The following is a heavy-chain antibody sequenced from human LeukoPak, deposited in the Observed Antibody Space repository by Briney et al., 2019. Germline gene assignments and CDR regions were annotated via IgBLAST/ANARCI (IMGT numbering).Heavy chain of an antibody. J-gene: IGHJ3*02. CDR1: GGSISSGGYS. Sequence: PSQTLSLTCAVSGGSISSGGYSWSWIRQPPGKGLEWIGYIYHSGSTYYNPSLKSRVTISVDRSKNQFSLKLSSMTAADTAVYYCARVSVTEVAFDIWGQGTMVTVSS. V-gene: IGHV4-30-2*01. D-gene: IGHD4-17*01. CDR3: ARVSVTEVAFDI. CDR2: IYHSGST.